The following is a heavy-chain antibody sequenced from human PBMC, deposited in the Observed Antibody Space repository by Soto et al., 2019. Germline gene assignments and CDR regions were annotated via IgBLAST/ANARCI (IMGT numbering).Heavy chain of an antibody. CDR2: IYPGDSDT. CDR1: GYSFTSYW. J-gene: IGHJ6*02. Sequence: PGESLKISCKGSGYSFTSYWIGWVRQMPGKGLEWMGIIYPGDSDTRYSPSFQGQVTISADKSISTAYLQWSSLKASDTAMYYCASLGSLGAAAGPSTLWTPLDMDVWGQGTTVTVSS. D-gene: IGHD6-13*01. CDR3: ASLGSLGAAAGPSTLWTPLDMDV. V-gene: IGHV5-51*01.